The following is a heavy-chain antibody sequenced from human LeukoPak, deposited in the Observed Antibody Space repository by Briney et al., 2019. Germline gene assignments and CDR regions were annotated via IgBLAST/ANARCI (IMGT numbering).Heavy chain of an antibody. D-gene: IGHD3-22*01. J-gene: IGHJ4*02. CDR2: INPNSGGT. Sequence: ASVKVSCKASRYTFTGYYMHWVRQAPGQGLEWMGWINPNSGGTNYAQKFQGRVTMTRDTSISTAYMELSRLRSDDTAVYYCATLTYYYDSSGYYFDYWGQGTLVTVSS. CDR3: ATLTYYYDSSGYYFDY. CDR1: RYTFTGYY. V-gene: IGHV1-2*02.